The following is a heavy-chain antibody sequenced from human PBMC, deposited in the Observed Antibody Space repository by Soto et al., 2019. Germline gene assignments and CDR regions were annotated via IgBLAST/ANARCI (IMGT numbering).Heavy chain of an antibody. CDR1: GYSFTTYD. Sequence: ASVKVSCKASGYSFTTYDINWVRQATGQGLEWMGWINPNNGNTGYAQKFQGRVTLTRTTSISTAYMELSSLRSDDTAVYCCARTSSGTREGFDPWGQGTLVTVSS. D-gene: IGHD1-7*01. J-gene: IGHJ5*02. CDR3: ARTSSGTREGFDP. CDR2: INPNNGNT. V-gene: IGHV1-8*01.